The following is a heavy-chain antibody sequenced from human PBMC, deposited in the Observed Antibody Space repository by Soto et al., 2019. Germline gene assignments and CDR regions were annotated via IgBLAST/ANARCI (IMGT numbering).Heavy chain of an antibody. CDR3: ARRVYDILTGYYQFDY. V-gene: IGHV4-39*01. CDR1: GGSISSSSYY. J-gene: IGHJ4*02. CDR2: IYYSGST. Sequence: SETLSLTCTVSGGSISSSSYYWGWIRQPPGKGLEWIGSIYYSGSTYYNPSLKSRVTISVDTSKNQFSLKLSSVTAADTAVYYCARRVYDILTGYYQFDYWGQGTLVTVSS. D-gene: IGHD3-9*01.